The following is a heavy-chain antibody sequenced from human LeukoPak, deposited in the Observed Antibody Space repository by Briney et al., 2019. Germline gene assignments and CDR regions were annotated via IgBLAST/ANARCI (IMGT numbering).Heavy chain of an antibody. Sequence: GGSLRLSCAASGFTFSSYSMNWVRQAPGKGLEWVSAISGSGGSTYYADSVKGRFTISRDNSKNTLYLQMNSLRAEDTAVYYCAKARGYGSGNHFDYWGQGTLVTVSS. D-gene: IGHD3-10*01. CDR1: GFTFSSYS. V-gene: IGHV3-23*01. CDR2: ISGSGGST. J-gene: IGHJ4*02. CDR3: AKARGYGSGNHFDY.